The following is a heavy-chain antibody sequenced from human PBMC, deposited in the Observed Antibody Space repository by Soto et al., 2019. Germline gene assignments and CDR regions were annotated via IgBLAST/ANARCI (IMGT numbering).Heavy chain of an antibody. Sequence: ELQLVESGGGLVQPGGSLRLSCVASGFSFSTYWMHWVRQAPGKGLVWVSRINTAGTTTPYADSVTGRFTISRDNAKKPLYLQMNSLRAEDTAVYFCGRGGGDYGDYLDYWGQGALVTVSS. J-gene: IGHJ4*02. D-gene: IGHD4-17*01. CDR1: GFSFSTYW. CDR2: INTAGTTT. CDR3: GRGGGDYGDYLDY. V-gene: IGHV3-74*01.